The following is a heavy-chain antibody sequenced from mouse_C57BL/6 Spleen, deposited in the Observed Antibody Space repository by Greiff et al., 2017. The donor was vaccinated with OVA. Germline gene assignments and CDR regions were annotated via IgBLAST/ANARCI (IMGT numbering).Heavy chain of an antibody. Sequence: EVQGVESGGGLVKPGGSLKLSCAASGFTFSSYAMSWVRQTPEKRLEWVATISAGGSYTYYPDNVKGRFTISRDNAKNNLYLHMSHLKSEDTAMYYCARAPTVVARDWYFDVWGTGTTVTVSS. V-gene: IGHV5-4*01. J-gene: IGHJ1*03. CDR1: GFTFSSYA. D-gene: IGHD1-1*01. CDR3: ARAPTVVARDWYFDV. CDR2: ISAGGSYT.